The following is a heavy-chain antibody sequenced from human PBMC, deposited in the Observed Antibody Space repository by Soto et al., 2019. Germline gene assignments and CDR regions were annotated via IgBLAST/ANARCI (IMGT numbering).Heavy chain of an antibody. CDR2: ISAYNGNT. CDR3: ARDRVWYYDWWSVTSYNWFGP. V-gene: IGHV1-18*01. D-gene: IGHD3-3*01. J-gene: IGHJ5*02. Sequence: ASEKVYCKASGYAFTSYGISWVRQATRQGLEWMGWISAYNGNTNYAQKLQGRVTMTTDTSTSTAYMELRSLRSDDTAVYYGARDRVWYYDWWSVTSYNWFGPWGQGTLVPVSS. CDR1: GYAFTSYG.